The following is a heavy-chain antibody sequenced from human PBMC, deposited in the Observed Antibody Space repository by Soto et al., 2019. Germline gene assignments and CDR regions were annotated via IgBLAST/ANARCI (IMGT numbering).Heavy chain of an antibody. J-gene: IGHJ4*02. CDR1: VFTVIINY. D-gene: IGHD3-10*01. Sequence: WVSXRLSWSPVVFTVIINYSAWVRHAPGKGRELVSVICSGGSTYYAESVKGRFTIYRENSRKKMSLQMNRLRAEDTDVYYCPSGFPTMAYYGEYYLDKWGQGTLVTVSS. V-gene: IGHV3-53*01. CDR3: PSGFPTMAYYGEYYLDK. CDR2: ICSGGST.